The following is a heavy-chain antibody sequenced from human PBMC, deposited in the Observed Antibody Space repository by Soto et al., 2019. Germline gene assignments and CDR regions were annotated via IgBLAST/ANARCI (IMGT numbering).Heavy chain of an antibody. J-gene: IGHJ6*02. V-gene: IGHV3-30*18. D-gene: IGHD3-22*01. CDR2: ISYDGSNR. Sequence: PGESLKISCAASGFSLSNYGVHWVRQAPGKGLEWVTVISYDGSNRYYADSVKGRFTISRDNSKNTLYLQMNSLRPEDTAVYYCAKDLAVGSTGYYYHYGMDVWGQGTTVTVSS. CDR3: AKDLAVGSTGYYYHYGMDV. CDR1: GFSLSNYG.